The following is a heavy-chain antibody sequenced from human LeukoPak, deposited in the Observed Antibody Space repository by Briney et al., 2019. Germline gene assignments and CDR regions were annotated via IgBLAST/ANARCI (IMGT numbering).Heavy chain of an antibody. J-gene: IGHJ4*02. CDR1: GYTFTNYY. Sequence: ASVKVSCKASGYTFTNYYMHWVRQAPGQGLEWMGIINPSGGTTNYAQMFQGRVIMTRDTSISTAYMELSRLRSDDTAVYYCARGNPYSSGWDFDYWGQGTLVTVSS. CDR2: INPSGGTT. V-gene: IGHV1-46*01. CDR3: ARGNPYSSGWDFDY. D-gene: IGHD6-19*01.